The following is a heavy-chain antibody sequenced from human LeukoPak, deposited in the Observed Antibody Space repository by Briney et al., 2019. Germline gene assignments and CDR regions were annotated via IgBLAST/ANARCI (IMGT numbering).Heavy chain of an antibody. D-gene: IGHD3-22*01. V-gene: IGHV3-48*03. CDR3: ARSLRRYYYDSSGYYGNFDY. Sequence: GGSLRLXCAASGFTFSSYEMNWVRRAPGKGLYSVSYISSSGSTIYYADSVKGRFTISRDNAKNSLYLQMNSLRAEDTAVYYCARSLRRYYYDSSGYYGNFDYWGQGTLVTVSS. CDR1: GFTFSSYE. CDR2: ISSSGSTI. J-gene: IGHJ4*02.